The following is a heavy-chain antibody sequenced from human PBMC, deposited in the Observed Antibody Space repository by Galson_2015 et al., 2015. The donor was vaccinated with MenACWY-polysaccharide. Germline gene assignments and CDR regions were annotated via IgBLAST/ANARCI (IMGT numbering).Heavy chain of an antibody. D-gene: IGHD1-1*01. V-gene: IGHV3-48*02. CDR3: ALYNWNDKGGALDI. CDR1: GFAFSGYS. J-gene: IGHJ3*02. CDR2: ISASSSAI. Sequence: SLRLSCAASGFAFSGYSLNWVRQTPGKGLEWVSYISASSSAIYYADSVKGRFTISRDNAKKSLYLQMNSLRDEDTAVCYCALYNWNDKGGALDIWGRGTMVTVSS.